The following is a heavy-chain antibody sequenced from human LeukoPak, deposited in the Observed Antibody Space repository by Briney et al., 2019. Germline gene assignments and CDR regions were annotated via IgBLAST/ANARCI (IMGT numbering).Heavy chain of an antibody. CDR1: GGSFSGYY. D-gene: IGHD4-17*01. J-gene: IGHJ2*01. CDR2: INHSGST. CDR3: ARGRAVTTSRFDL. Sequence: SETLSLTCAVYGGSFSGYYWSWIRQPPGKGLEWIGEINHSGSTNYNPSLKSRVIISVDTSKNQFSLKLSSVTAADTAVYYCARGRAVTTSRFDLWGRGTLVTVSS. V-gene: IGHV4-34*01.